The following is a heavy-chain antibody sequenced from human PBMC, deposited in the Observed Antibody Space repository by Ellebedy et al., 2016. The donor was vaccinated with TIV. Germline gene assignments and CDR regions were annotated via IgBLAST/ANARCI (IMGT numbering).Heavy chain of an antibody. Sequence: GGSLRLSCAASGFTLNSYWMSWVRQAPGKGLEWVANINQAGSQIYYVGSVKGRFTISRNNAKNSVYLRMNHLRAEDTAVYHCVRDGAYGDYAPGYYGMDVWGQGTTVTVSS. D-gene: IGHD4-17*01. CDR2: INQAGSQI. CDR3: VRDGAYGDYAPGYYGMDV. J-gene: IGHJ6*02. V-gene: IGHV3-7*03. CDR1: GFTLNSYW.